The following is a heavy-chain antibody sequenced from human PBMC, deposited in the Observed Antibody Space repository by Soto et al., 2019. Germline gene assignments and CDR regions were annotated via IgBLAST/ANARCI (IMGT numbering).Heavy chain of an antibody. CDR3: TRLFDFWSGSPDAFDI. Sequence: SLRLSCAASGFTFSGSAMHWVRQAYGKGLEWVGRIRSKANSYATAYAASVKGRFTISRDDSKNTAYLQMNSLKTEDTAVYYCTRLFDFWSGSPDAFDIWGQGTMVTVSS. CDR1: GFTFSGSA. CDR2: IRSKANSYAT. V-gene: IGHV3-73*01. D-gene: IGHD3-3*01. J-gene: IGHJ3*02.